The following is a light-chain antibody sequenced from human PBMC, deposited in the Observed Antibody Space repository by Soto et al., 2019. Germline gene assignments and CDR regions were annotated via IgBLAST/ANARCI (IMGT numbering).Light chain of an antibody. CDR1: SANIGAAYN. J-gene: IGLJ1*01. Sequence: QSVLTQPPSVSGAPGQRVTISCTGSSANIGAAYNVDWYQQLPGTAPKLLIYSNNNRPSGVPARFSGSKSGTSASLAIAGLQAEDEGDYYCCSYAGSYNYIFGTGTKVTVL. CDR3: CSYAGSYNYI. V-gene: IGLV1-40*01. CDR2: SNN.